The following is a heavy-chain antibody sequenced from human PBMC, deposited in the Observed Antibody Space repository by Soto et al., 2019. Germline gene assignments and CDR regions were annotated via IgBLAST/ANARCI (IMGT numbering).Heavy chain of an antibody. J-gene: IGHJ6*04. CDR2: LKQDGSEK. Sequence: EVQLVESGGGLVQPGGSLRLSCAASGFSLSNYGRSWVRQAPGKGLEGVANLKQDGSEKYYVDSVKGRFTISRDNAKNSLYLQMNSLRAEDTAVYFCARSNNVPSKYLDVWGKGTTVTVSS. D-gene: IGHD2-8*01. CDR1: GFSLSNYG. CDR3: ARSNNVPSKYLDV. V-gene: IGHV3-7*01.